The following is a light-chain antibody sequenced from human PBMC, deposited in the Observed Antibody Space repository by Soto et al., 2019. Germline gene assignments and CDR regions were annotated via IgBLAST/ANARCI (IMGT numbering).Light chain of an antibody. V-gene: IGKV1-39*01. CDR1: QDISNY. J-gene: IGKJ1*01. CDR2: AAS. CDR3: QQSYSSGT. Sequence: DIQMTQSPSSVSPAGGRIITNTCQASQDISNYLNWYQQKPGKAPQLLIYAASNLQSGVPSRFSGSGSGTDLTLPITSLQPEAFATYYRQQSYSSGTLGQGTKVDIK.